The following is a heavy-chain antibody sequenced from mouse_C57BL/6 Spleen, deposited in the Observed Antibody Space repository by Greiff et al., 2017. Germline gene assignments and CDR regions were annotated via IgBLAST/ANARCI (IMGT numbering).Heavy chain of an antibody. Sequence: VQLKESGPELVKPGASVKMSCKASGYTFTDYNMHWVKQSHGKSLEWIGYINPNNGGTSNNPKFKGKATLPVNKSTSTAYMDLRSLTSEDSAVYYCAKPYYYGTPRDYWGQGTSVTGAS. V-gene: IGHV1-22*01. J-gene: IGHJ4*01. D-gene: IGHD1-1*01. CDR1: GYTFTDYN. CDR2: INPNNGGT. CDR3: AKPYYYGTPRDY.